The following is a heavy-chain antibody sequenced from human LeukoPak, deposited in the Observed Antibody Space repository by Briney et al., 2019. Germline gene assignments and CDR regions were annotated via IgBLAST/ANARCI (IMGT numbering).Heavy chain of an antibody. CDR1: GYIFTSYG. Sequence: ASVKVSCKASGYIFTSYGISWMRQAPGQGLEWMGWISAYNGNTNYAQKLQGRVTMTTDTSTSTAYMELRSLRSDDTAVYYCARGDYYDSSGYYYFDYWGQGTLVTVSS. D-gene: IGHD3-22*01. J-gene: IGHJ4*02. CDR3: ARGDYYDSSGYYYFDY. CDR2: ISAYNGNT. V-gene: IGHV1-18*01.